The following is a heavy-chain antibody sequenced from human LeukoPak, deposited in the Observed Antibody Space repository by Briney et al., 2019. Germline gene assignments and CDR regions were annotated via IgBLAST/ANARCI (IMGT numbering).Heavy chain of an antibody. Sequence: GGSLRLSCAASGFIVSSYAMNWVRQAPGKGLEWGSAISGSGGSTYYADSVKSRFTISRDSSQNMVYLQMNSLRDEATAVYYCAKGDIGLRSAKYYFDYWGQGTLVTVSS. V-gene: IGHV3-23*01. D-gene: IGHD6-25*01. CDR1: GFIVSSYA. CDR3: AKGDIGLRSAKYYFDY. J-gene: IGHJ4*02. CDR2: ISGSGGST.